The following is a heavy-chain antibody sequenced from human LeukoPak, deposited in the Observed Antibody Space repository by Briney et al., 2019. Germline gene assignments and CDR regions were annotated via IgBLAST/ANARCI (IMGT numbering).Heavy chain of an antibody. J-gene: IGHJ4*02. CDR1: GVSISTFY. V-gene: IGHV4-59*08. CDR3: ARQGSGSRAAFDY. Sequence: SETLSLTCTVSGVSISTFYWSWLRQPPGKGLEWIGYIYYSGITNYNPSLKSRVTIAVDTSKNQFYVKLSTVTAAATAVYYCARQGSGSRAAFDYLGQGTLVTVSS. CDR2: IYYSGIT. D-gene: IGHD1-26*01.